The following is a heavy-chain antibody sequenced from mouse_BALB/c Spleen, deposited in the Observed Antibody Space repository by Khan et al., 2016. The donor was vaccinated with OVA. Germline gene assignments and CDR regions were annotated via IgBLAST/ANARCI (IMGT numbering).Heavy chain of an antibody. CDR1: GFSLTSYG. CDR2: IWAGGST. CDR3: ARKPPIHYYSYRTIAY. J-gene: IGHJ4*01. V-gene: IGHV2-9*02. D-gene: IGHD1-2*01. Sequence: QVQLKESGPGLVAPSQSLSITCTVSGFSLTSYGVHWVRQPPGKGLEWLGVIWAGGSTNYNSALLSRLSISKDNSKRKVLLKMNSLQTDDTAIYYCARKPPIHYYSYRTIAYWGQGTSVTVSS.